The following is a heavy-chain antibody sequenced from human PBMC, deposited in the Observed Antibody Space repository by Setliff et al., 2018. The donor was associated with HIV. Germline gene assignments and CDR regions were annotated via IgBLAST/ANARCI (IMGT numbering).Heavy chain of an antibody. CDR1: GYTFSSYD. D-gene: IGHD3-16*01. V-gene: IGHV1-8*01. J-gene: IGHJ3*02. CDR2: MNPDSGNT. CDR3: ARDKGPRWGAFEI. Sequence: ASVKVSCKASGYTFSSYDINWVRQGTGQGLQWMGWMNPDSGNTGSAQNFQGRITMTRSTSTSTAYMELSSLRSEDTALYYCARDKGPRWGAFEIWGQGTMVTVSS.